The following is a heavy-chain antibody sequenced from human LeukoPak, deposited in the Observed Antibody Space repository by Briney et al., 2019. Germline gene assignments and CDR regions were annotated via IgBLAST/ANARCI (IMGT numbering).Heavy chain of an antibody. CDR1: GFTFSNAW. CDR2: IKSKTDGGTT. D-gene: IGHD6-13*01. V-gene: IGHV3-15*01. Sequence: GGSLRLSCAASGFTFSNAWMSWVRQAPGKGLEWVGGIKSKTDGGTTDYAAPVKGRFTISRDDSKNTLYLQMNSLKTEDTAVYYCTTWLAAAGINWGQGTLVTVSS. J-gene: IGHJ4*02. CDR3: TTWLAAAGIN.